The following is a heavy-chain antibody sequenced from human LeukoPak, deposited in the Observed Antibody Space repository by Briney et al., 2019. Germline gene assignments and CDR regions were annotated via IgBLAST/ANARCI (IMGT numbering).Heavy chain of an antibody. D-gene: IGHD6-13*01. J-gene: IGHJ5*02. Sequence: ASVKVSCKASGYTFTGYYMHWVRQAPGQGLEWMGWINPNSGGTNYAQKFQGRVTMTRDTSISTAYMELSRLRSDDTAVYYCATDSSSSNWFDPWGQGTLVTVSS. V-gene: IGHV1-2*02. CDR1: GYTFTGYY. CDR3: ATDSSSSNWFDP. CDR2: INPNSGGT.